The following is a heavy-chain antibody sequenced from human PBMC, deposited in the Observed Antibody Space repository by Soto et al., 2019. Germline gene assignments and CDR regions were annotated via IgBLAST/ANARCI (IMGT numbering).Heavy chain of an antibody. CDR1: GDSVSSNTAS. V-gene: IGHV6-1*01. CDR3: AKGDNLGPKTGYAFDP. CDR2: TFFRSQWYN. D-gene: IGHD5-12*01. Sequence: QVQLQQSGAGLVRPSQTLSLTCSISGDSVSSNTASWNWIRQSPSRGLEWLARTFFRSQWYNDYAVSVHSRIIINPDTSKNQFSMHLNSVTPEDTAVYYCAKGDNLGPKTGYAFDPWGQGTLVAVSS. J-gene: IGHJ5*02.